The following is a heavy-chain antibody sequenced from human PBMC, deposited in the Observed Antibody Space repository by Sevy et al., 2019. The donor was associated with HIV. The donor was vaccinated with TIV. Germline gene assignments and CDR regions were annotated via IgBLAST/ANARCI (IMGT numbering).Heavy chain of an antibody. V-gene: IGHV3-23*01. D-gene: IGHD4-17*01. CDR1: GLTLSNYA. Sequence: GGSLRLSCAASGLTLSNYAVSWVRQAPGKGLEWVSLINLNGENKFYADSVKGRFTISRDNFKNMLYLEMKSLRAEDTAVYYCVHHYGDYRRGNWGQGTLVTVSS. CDR2: INLNGENK. J-gene: IGHJ4*02. CDR3: VHHYGDYRRGN.